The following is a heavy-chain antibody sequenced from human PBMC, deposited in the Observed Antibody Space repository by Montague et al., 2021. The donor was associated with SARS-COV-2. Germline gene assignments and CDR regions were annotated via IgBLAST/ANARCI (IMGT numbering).Heavy chain of an antibody. J-gene: IGHJ4*02. Sequence: SETLSLTCTVSGGSIDSSSYHWDWIRQSPGKGLEWIGSIYYSGSTFYYNPSLKSRVTISADTSKNQFSLKLTSVTAADTAVYYCARYRRDGSYFLDYWGQGTLVTVSS. CDR3: ARYRRDGSYFLDY. CDR1: GGSIDSSSYH. V-gene: IGHV4-39*01. CDR2: IYYSGSTF. D-gene: IGHD5-24*01.